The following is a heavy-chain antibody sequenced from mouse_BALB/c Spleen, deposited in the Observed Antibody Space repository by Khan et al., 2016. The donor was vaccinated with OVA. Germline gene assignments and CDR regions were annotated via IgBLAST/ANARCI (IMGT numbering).Heavy chain of an antibody. Sequence: EVQLVESGPGLVKPSQSLSLTCTVTGYSITSDYAWNWIRQFPGNKLEWMGYISYSGSTTYNPSLKSRISFTRDTSKNQFFLQLNSVTTEATATYYCASELGRYYAMDYWGQGTSVTGSS. CDR3: ASELGRYYAMDY. CDR1: GYSITSDYA. V-gene: IGHV3-2*02. D-gene: IGHD4-1*01. J-gene: IGHJ4*01. CDR2: ISYSGST.